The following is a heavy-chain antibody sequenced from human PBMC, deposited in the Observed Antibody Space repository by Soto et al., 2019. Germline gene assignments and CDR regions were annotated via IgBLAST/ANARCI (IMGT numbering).Heavy chain of an antibody. CDR3: VHPRSTVQIPPT. CDR2: ISSNGDST. V-gene: IGHV3-64D*06. Sequence: WWSLRLSCSASVFTFSIFSMHWCRQAPGKGLKYVSGISSNGDSTYYADSVKGRFTISRDNSKNTLYLQMSSLRAVDTAVYYCVHPRSTVQIPPTWGQGTLVTVSS. J-gene: IGHJ5*02. D-gene: IGHD4-17*01. CDR1: VFTFSIFS.